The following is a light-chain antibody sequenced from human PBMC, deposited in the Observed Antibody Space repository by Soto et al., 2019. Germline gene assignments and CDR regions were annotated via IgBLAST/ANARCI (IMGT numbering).Light chain of an antibody. CDR2: EVT. CDR3: LSYTGKSASYV. Sequence: QSVLAQPASVSGSPGQSITISCTGTSSDVGGYNYVAWYQQHPGKAPKLIIYEVTNRPSGVSYRFSASKSGNTASLTISGLQSEDEADYYCLSYTGKSASYVFGTGTKLTVL. CDR1: SSDVGGYNY. V-gene: IGLV2-14*01. J-gene: IGLJ1*01.